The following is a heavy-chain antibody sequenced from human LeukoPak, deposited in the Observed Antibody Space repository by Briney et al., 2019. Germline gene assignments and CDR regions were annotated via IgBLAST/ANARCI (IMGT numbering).Heavy chain of an antibody. D-gene: IGHD3-22*01. V-gene: IGHV1-46*01. Sequence: ASVKVSCKASGYTFTSYYMHWVRQAPGQGLEWMGIINPSGGSTSYAQKFQGRVTITADESTSTAYMELSSLRSEDTAVYYCARLGDYYDSSGYYYYYYGMDVWGQGTTVTVSS. J-gene: IGHJ6*02. CDR2: INPSGGST. CDR1: GYTFTSYY. CDR3: ARLGDYYDSSGYYYYYYGMDV.